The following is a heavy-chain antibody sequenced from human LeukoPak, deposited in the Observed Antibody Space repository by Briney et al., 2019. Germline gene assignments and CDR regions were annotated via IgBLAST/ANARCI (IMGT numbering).Heavy chain of an antibody. Sequence: GGSLRLSCAASVFTFSGFAMKWVRQAPGKGLEWVSGISGSGGSAYYADSVKGRFTLSRDNSKNTNTLYLQMNSLRAEDTAVYDGSKMTLRVKRDFGSWGQGTLVTVSS. CDR1: VFTFSGFA. V-gene: IGHV3-23*01. J-gene: IGHJ4*02. D-gene: IGHD5-24*01. CDR3: SKMTLRVKRDFGS. CDR2: ISGSGGSA.